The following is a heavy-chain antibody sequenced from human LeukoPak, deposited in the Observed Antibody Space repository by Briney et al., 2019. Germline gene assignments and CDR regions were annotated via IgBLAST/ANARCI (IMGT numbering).Heavy chain of an antibody. CDR1: GGSISSSRYY. V-gene: IGHV4-39*01. D-gene: IGHD6-19*01. CDR2: IYYSGST. Sequence: SETLSLTCTVSGGSISSSRYYWGWIRQPPGKGLEWIGSIYYSGSTYYNPSLKSRVTISVDTSKNQFSLKLSSVTAADTAVYYCARKPNLGYSSGLNNWFDPWGQGTLVTVSS. CDR3: ARKPNLGYSSGLNNWFDP. J-gene: IGHJ5*02.